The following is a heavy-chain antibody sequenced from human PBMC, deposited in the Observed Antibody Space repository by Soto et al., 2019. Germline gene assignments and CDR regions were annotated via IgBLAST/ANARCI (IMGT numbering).Heavy chain of an antibody. CDR2: IYYSGST. J-gene: IGHJ6*02. V-gene: IGHV4-39*01. CDR3: ARTHRPRHRGGMDV. CDR1: GASISSSTYF. Sequence: PSETLSLTCNVSGASISSSTYFWGWIRQPPGKGLEWIGIIYYSGSTYYNPSLKSRVALSVDTSMNRFSLKVNSVTAADTGIYYCARTHRPRHRGGMDVWGQGTTVTVAS.